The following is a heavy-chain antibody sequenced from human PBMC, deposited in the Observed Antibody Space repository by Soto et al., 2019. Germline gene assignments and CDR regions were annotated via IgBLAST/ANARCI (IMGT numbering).Heavy chain of an antibody. J-gene: IGHJ4*02. V-gene: IGHV2-5*02. Sequence: QITLKESGPTLVKPTQTLTLTCTFSGFSLSTSGVGVGWIRQPPGKALEWLALLYWDDDKRYSPSLKSRLTXTXGTSKNQVVLTMTNMDPVDTATYYCAHRQRPVYLDYWGQGTLVTVSS. CDR1: GFSLSTSGVG. CDR3: AHRQRPVYLDY. CDR2: LYWDDDK.